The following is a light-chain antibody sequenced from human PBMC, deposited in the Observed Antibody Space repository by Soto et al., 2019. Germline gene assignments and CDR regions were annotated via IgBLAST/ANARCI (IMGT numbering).Light chain of an antibody. CDR2: EVS. J-gene: IGLJ1*01. Sequence: QSVLTQPPSASGSPGQSVTISCTGTSSDVGKYDYVSWFQHHPGKAPKLIIYEVSKRPSGVPDRFSGSKSGSTASLTVSGLQTVYKADSYCNSYVPGRHVFGTVTNVHV. V-gene: IGLV2-8*01. CDR3: NSYVPGRHV. CDR1: SSDVGKYDY.